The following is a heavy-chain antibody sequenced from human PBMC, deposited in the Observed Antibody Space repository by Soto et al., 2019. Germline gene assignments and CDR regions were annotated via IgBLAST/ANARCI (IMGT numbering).Heavy chain of an antibody. CDR3: AGLQSMRLSGLDP. D-gene: IGHD3-16*02. Sequence: SEILSLTCTVSGGSISSGDYYWSWIRQPPGKGLEWIGYIYYSGSTYYNPSLKSRVTISVDTSKNQFSLKLSSVTAADTAVYYCAGLQSMRLSGLDPWGQGTLVTVSS. J-gene: IGHJ5*02. CDR2: IYYSGST. V-gene: IGHV4-30-4*01. CDR1: GGSISSGDYY.